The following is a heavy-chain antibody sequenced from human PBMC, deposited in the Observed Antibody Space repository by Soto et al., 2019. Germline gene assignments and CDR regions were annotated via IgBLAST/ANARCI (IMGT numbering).Heavy chain of an antibody. CDR3: ATTRGYSYGSTYYFDY. J-gene: IGHJ4*02. CDR1: EYTFATYW. D-gene: IGHD5-18*01. Sequence: EVQLVQSGAEVKKPGESLKISCKGSEYTFATYWIGWVRQMPGKGLEWVGIIYPGDSDTRYSPSFQGQVTISADKSISTAYLQWRSLKASDTAMYYCATTRGYSYGSTYYFDYWGQGTLVTVSS. V-gene: IGHV5-51*01. CDR2: IYPGDSDT.